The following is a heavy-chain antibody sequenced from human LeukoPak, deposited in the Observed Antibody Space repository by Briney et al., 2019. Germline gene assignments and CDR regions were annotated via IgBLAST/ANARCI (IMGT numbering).Heavy chain of an antibody. Sequence: ASVKVSCKASGYTFTSYYMHWLRQAPGQGLEWMGIINPSGGSTSYAQKFQGRVTMTRDTSTSTVYMELSSLRSEDTAVYYCARDPHPSYDFWSGSLFDYWGQGTLVTVSS. CDR3: ARDPHPSYDFWSGSLFDY. V-gene: IGHV1-46*01. D-gene: IGHD3-3*01. CDR1: GYTFTSYY. J-gene: IGHJ4*02. CDR2: INPSGGST.